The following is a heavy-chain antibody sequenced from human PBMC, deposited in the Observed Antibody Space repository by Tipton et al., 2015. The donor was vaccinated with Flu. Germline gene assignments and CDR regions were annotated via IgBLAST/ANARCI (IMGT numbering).Heavy chain of an antibody. V-gene: IGHV4-4*07. CDR2: IYTSGST. J-gene: IGHJ4*02. CDR1: GGSISSYY. Sequence: TLSLTCTVSGGSISSYYWSWIRQAAGKGLEWIGRIYTSGSTNYNPSLKSRVTMSVDTSKNQFSLKLSSVTAADTAVYYCAGAGSYDCVWGSEFDYWGQGTVVTVS. D-gene: IGHD3-16*01. CDR3: AGAGSYDCVWGSEFDY.